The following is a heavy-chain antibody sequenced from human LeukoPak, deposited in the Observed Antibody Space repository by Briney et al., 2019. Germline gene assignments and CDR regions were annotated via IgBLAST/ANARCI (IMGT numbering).Heavy chain of an antibody. J-gene: IGHJ4*02. CDR2: ISWNSGSI. CDR1: GFTFDDYA. D-gene: IGHD5-18*01. CDR3: ATDIDGDGYLVFDY. Sequence: GRSLRLSCAASGFTFDDYAMHWVRQAPGKGLEWVSGISWNSGSIGYADSVKGRFTISRDNAKNSLYLQMNSLRAEDTALYYCATDIDGDGYLVFDYWGQGTLVTVSS. V-gene: IGHV3-9*01.